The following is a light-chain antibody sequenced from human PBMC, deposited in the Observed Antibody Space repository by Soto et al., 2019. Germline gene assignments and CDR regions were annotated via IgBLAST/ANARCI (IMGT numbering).Light chain of an antibody. CDR1: QSVSGSD. V-gene: IGKV3-20*01. CDR2: GVS. CDR3: HQYGISPPT. J-gene: IGKJ1*01. Sequence: EVVLTQSPGTLSLSPGERATLSCRASQSVSGSDLAWYQQKPGQAPRLLISGVSNRATGTPDRFSGSGAGTDFTLTISSLEPEVFAVFYCHQYGISPPTFGPGTKVEI.